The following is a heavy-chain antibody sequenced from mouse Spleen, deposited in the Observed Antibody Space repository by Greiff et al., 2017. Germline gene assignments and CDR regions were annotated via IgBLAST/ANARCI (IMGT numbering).Heavy chain of an antibody. D-gene: IGHD1-2*01. CDR2: IDPSDSYT. CDR1: GYTFTSYW. J-gene: IGHJ4*01. CDR3: AIRPRVARDYAMDY. Sequence: VQLQQPGAELVRPGTSVKLSCKASGYTFTSYWMHWVKQRPGQGLEWIGVIDPSDSYTNYNQKFKGKATLTVDTSSSTAYMQLSSLTSEDSAVYYCAIRPRVARDYAMDYWGQGTSVTVSS. V-gene: IGHV1-59*01.